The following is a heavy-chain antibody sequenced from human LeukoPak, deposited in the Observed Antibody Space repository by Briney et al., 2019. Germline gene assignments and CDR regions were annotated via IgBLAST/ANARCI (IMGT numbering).Heavy chain of an antibody. J-gene: IGHJ5*02. CDR3: AKSVTTLTPVRFDP. D-gene: IGHD4-17*01. Sequence: TGGSLRLSCAASRFTFDDYAMHCVRQFPGKGLECVSLISGDCGSTYYADSVKGRFTIYRDNSKNSLYLQMTSLRTEDTALYYCAKSVTTLTPVRFDPWGQGTLVTVSS. V-gene: IGHV3-43*02. CDR1: RFTFDDYA. CDR2: ISGDCGST.